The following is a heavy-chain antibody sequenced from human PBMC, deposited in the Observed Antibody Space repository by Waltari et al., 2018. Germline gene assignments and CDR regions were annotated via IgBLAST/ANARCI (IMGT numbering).Heavy chain of an antibody. D-gene: IGHD6-19*01. V-gene: IGHV3-23*01. J-gene: IGHJ4*02. CDR1: GFTFSSYA. CDR3: AKGPVFLYYFDY. CDR2: ISGSGGST. Sequence: EVQLLESGGGLVQPGGSLRLSCAASGFTFSSYAMSWVRQAPGKGLEWVSVISGSGGSTHDGDAVKGRFTISSDNSKNTLYLQMNSLRAEDTAVYYCAKGPVFLYYFDYWGQGTLVTVSS.